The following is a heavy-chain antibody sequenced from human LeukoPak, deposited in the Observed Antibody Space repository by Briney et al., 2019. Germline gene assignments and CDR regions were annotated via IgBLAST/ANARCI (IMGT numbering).Heavy chain of an antibody. CDR2: IDRDGSGT. CDR1: GFTLSSHW. J-gene: IGHJ3*01. CDR3: ARAGEGLQAYGFDL. Sequence: PGGSLRLSCAVSGFTLSSHWMHWVRQAPGKGLVWVSRIDRDGSGTGHADSVKGRFTISRDNAKNTLYLEMNNLRTEETAVYYCARAGEGLQAYGFDLWGQGTMVTVSS. V-gene: IGHV3-74*01. D-gene: IGHD5-24*01.